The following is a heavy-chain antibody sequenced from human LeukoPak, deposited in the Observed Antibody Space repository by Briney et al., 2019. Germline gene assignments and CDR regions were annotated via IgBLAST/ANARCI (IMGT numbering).Heavy chain of an antibody. V-gene: IGHV3-30*19. CDR1: GFTFSSYG. CDR3: ARAPGHRGVEFDY. Sequence: QAGGSLRLSCAASGFTFSSYGMHWVRQAPGKGLEWVAVISYDGGNKDYADSVKGRFTISRDNSKNTLYLQMNSLRAEDTAVYYCARAPGHRGVEFDYWGQGTLVTVSS. D-gene: IGHD1-1*01. CDR2: ISYDGGNK. J-gene: IGHJ4*02.